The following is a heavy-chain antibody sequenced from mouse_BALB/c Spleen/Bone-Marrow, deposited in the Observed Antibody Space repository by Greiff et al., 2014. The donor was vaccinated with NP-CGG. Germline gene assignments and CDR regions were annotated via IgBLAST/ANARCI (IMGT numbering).Heavy chain of an antibody. D-gene: IGHD1-1*01. Sequence: VQLQQSGPELVKPGASVKISCKASGYSFTGYFMNWVTERHGKSLEWIGRINPYSGDTFYNQKFKDKATLTVDKSSSTAYMQLSSLTSENSAVYFCARAGSSYAWFAYWGQGTLVTVSA. J-gene: IGHJ3*01. CDR2: INPYSGDT. CDR1: GYSFTGYF. CDR3: ARAGSSYAWFAY. V-gene: IGHV1-20*01.